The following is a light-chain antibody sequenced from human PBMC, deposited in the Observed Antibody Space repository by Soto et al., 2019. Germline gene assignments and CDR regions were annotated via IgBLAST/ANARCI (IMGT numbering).Light chain of an antibody. J-gene: IGLJ2*01. CDR2: EVS. CDR1: SSDVGGYNY. Sequence: QSALTQPASVSGSPGQSITISCTGTSSDVGGYNYVSWYQQHPGKAPKLMIYEVSFRPAGVSDRFAGSKSGNTASLTISGLQAEDEADYYCGSYTSSSTLVFGGGTQLTVL. V-gene: IGLV2-14*01. CDR3: GSYTSSSTLV.